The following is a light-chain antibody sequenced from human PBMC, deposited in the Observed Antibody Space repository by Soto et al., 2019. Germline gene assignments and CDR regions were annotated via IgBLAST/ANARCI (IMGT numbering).Light chain of an antibody. J-gene: IGKJ2*01. Sequence: DIQLTQSPSFLSASVGDRVTITCRASQGISSYLAWYQQKPGKAPKLLIYAASTLQSGVPSRFSGSGSGTEFTLTISSLQAEEFATYYCQQLNSYPYTFGQGTKLEIK. CDR1: QGISSY. CDR2: AAS. V-gene: IGKV1-9*01. CDR3: QQLNSYPYT.